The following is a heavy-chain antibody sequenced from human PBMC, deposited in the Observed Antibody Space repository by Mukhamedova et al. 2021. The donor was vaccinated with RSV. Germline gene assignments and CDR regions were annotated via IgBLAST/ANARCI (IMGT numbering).Heavy chain of an antibody. CDR3: ARGEPGWLGGNAYYFDY. V-gene: IGHV4-59*09. D-gene: IGHD4-23*01. J-gene: IGHJ4*02. Sequence: LKSRVTISVDTSKNQFSLKLSSVTAADTAVYYCARGEPGWLGGNAYYFDYWGQGTLVTVSS.